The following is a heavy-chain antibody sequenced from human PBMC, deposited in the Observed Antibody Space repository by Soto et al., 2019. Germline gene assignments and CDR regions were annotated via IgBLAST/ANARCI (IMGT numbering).Heavy chain of an antibody. CDR3: ARSETYLGV. J-gene: IGHJ6*02. V-gene: IGHV1-69*01. D-gene: IGHD3-16*01. CDR1: RDTFNKYA. CDR2: IIPIFSSR. Sequence: QVQLVQSGAEVKKPGSSVKVSCKTSRDTFNKYAFNWVRQAPGQGLEWMGWIIPIFSSRNYAEKFQGRVTISADDSTSTAYMELRSLRFEDTAGYYCARSETYLGVWGQGTTVTVSS.